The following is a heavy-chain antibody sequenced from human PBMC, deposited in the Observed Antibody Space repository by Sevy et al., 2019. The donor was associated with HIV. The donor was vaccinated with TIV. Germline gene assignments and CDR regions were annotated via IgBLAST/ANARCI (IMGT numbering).Heavy chain of an antibody. Sequence: GGSLRLSCAASGFTFNNDAMTWVRQAPGKGLEWVSAVSGGGDTTYYADSVKGRFTISRDNSKNTLYLQMNSLRAEDTAVYYCAKGGSTSGYYLNYFAYWGQGTLVTVSS. J-gene: IGHJ4*02. CDR1: GFTFNNDA. V-gene: IGHV3-23*01. CDR2: VSGGGDTT. D-gene: IGHD3-22*01. CDR3: AKGGSTSGYYLNYFAY.